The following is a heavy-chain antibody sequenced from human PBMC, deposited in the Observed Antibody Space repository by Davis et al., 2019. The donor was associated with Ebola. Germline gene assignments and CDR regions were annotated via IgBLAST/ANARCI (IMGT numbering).Heavy chain of an antibody. CDR2: ISAYNGNT. CDR1: GYTFTSYA. Sequence: AASVKVSCKASGYTFTSYAMHWVRQAPGQRLEWMGWISAYNGNTNYAQKLQGRVTMTTDTSTSTAYMELRSLRSDDTAVYYCARVDGNWNYFVYWGQGTLVTVSS. J-gene: IGHJ4*02. D-gene: IGHD1-1*01. V-gene: IGHV1-18*01. CDR3: ARVDGNWNYFVY.